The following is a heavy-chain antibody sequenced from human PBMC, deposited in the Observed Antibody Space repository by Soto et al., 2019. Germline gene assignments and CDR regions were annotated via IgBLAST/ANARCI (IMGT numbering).Heavy chain of an antibody. J-gene: IGHJ5*02. CDR2: IYSGGST. Sequence: GGSLRLSCAASGFTVSSNYMSWVRQAPGKGLEWVSVIYSGGSTYYADSVKGRFTISRHNSKNTLYLQMNSLRAEDTAVYYCARATMVRGANWFDPWGQGTLVTVSS. D-gene: IGHD3-10*01. CDR1: GFTVSSNY. V-gene: IGHV3-53*04. CDR3: ARATMVRGANWFDP.